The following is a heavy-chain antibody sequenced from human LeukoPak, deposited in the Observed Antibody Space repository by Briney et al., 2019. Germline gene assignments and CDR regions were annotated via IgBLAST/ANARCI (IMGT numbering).Heavy chain of an antibody. CDR3: SYVASYYYYYYMDV. V-gene: IGHV3-53*01. CDR1: GFTVSSNY. CDR2: IYSGGST. Sequence: PGGSLRLSCAASGFTVSSNYMSWVRQAPGKGPEWVSVIYSGGSTYYADSVKGRFTISRDNSKNTLYLQMNSLRAEDTAVYYCSYVASYYYYYYMDVWGKGTTVTVSS. J-gene: IGHJ6*03. D-gene: IGHD3-16*01.